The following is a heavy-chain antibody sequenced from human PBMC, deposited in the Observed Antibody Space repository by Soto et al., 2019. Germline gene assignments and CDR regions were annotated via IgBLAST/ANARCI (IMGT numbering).Heavy chain of an antibody. J-gene: IGHJ4*02. Sequence: SETLSLTCAVSGGSISSYYWSWIRQPPGKGLEWIGYIYYSGSTNYNPSLKSRVTISVDTSKNQFSLKLSSVTAADTAVYYCARRYSSGWYYFDYWGQGTLVTVSS. D-gene: IGHD6-19*01. V-gene: IGHV4-59*08. CDR3: ARRYSSGWYYFDY. CDR1: GGSISSYY. CDR2: IYYSGST.